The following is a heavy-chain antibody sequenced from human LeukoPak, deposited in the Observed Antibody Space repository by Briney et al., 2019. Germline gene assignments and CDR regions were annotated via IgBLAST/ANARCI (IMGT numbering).Heavy chain of an antibody. J-gene: IGHJ3*02. Sequence: SETLSLTCTVSGGSVTSGNYYWSWIRQPPGKGLGWIGYIYYSGSTNYNPSLKSRVTMSLDTSKNQFSLKLSSVTAADTALYYCARENRATAGLDAFAIWGQGTMVIVSS. D-gene: IGHD6-13*01. CDR1: GGSVTSGNYY. CDR2: IYYSGST. CDR3: ARENRATAGLDAFAI. V-gene: IGHV4-61*01.